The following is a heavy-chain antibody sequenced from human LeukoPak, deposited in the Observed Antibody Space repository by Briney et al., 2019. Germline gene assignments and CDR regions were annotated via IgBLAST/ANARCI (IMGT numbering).Heavy chain of an antibody. V-gene: IGHV1-69*06. CDR3: ARGSGTVTTFWTEFDY. CDR1: GGTFSSYA. D-gene: IGHD4-17*01. Sequence: ASVNVSCKASGGTFSSYAISWLRQAPGQGLEWMGGIIPIFGTANYAQKFQGRVTITADKSTSTAYMELSSLRSEDTAVYYCARGSGTVTTFWTEFDYWGQGTLVTVSS. CDR2: IIPIFGTA. J-gene: IGHJ4*02.